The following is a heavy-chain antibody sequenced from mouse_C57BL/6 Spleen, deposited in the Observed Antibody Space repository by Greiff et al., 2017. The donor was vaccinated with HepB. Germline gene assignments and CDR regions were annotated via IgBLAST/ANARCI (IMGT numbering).Heavy chain of an antibody. CDR3: ARRKGDCDVYWYFDV. CDR2: ISSGGSYT. Sequence: EVQVVESGGDLVKPGGSLKLSCAASGFTFSSYGMSWVRQTPDKRLEWVATISSGGSYTYYPDSVKGRFTISRDNAKNTLYLQKSSLKSEDTAMYYCARRKGDCDVYWYFDVWGTGTTVTVSS. J-gene: IGHJ1*03. V-gene: IGHV5-6*01. CDR1: GFTFSSYG.